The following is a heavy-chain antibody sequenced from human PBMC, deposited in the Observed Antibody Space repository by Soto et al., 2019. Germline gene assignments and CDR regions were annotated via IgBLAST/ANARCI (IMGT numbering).Heavy chain of an antibody. J-gene: IGHJ4*02. Sequence: GASVKVSCKASGGTFSSYAISWVRQAPGQGLEWMGGIIPIFGTANYAQKFQGRVTITADESTSTAYMELSSLRSEDTAVYYCARGHGRYSYVPGFDYWGQGTLVTVSS. CDR3: ARGHGRYSYVPGFDY. V-gene: IGHV1-69*13. CDR2: IIPIFGTA. D-gene: IGHD5-18*01. CDR1: GGTFSSYA.